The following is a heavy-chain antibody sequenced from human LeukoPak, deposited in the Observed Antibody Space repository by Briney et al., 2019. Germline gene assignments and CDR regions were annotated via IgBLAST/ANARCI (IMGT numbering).Heavy chain of an antibody. CDR3: AKDAQTTLDY. CDR1: GFTFSSYG. V-gene: IGHV3-30*18. Sequence: GGSLRLSCAASGFTFSSYGMHWVRQAPGKGLEWVAVISYDGSNKYYGGSVKGRFTITRDNSKNTLYLQMNSLRGEDTAMYYCAKDAQTTLDYWGQGTLVTVSS. CDR2: ISYDGSNK. D-gene: IGHD1-1*01. J-gene: IGHJ4*02.